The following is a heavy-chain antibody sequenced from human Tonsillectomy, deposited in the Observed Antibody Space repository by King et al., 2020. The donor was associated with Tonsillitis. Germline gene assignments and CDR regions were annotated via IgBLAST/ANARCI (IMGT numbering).Heavy chain of an antibody. J-gene: IGHJ6*02. CDR1: GITFINAW. CDR3: TTGADRYYYYDMDV. CDR2: IKSKTDGGTT. V-gene: IGHV3-15*01. Sequence: VQLVESGGGLVKPGGSLRLSCAASGITFINAWMNWVRQAPGKGLEWVGRIKSKTDGGTTDYAAPVKGRFTISRDDSKNTVYLQMNSLKSEDTAGYYCTTGADRYYYYDMDVWGQGTTLTVSS.